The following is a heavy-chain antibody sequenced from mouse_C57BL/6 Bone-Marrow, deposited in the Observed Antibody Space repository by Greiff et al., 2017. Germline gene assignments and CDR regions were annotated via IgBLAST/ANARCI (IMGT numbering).Heavy chain of an antibody. CDR1: GYTFTSYW. J-gene: IGHJ3*01. Sequence: VKLMESGAELVKPGASVKLSCKASGYTFTSYWMHWVKQRPGQGLEWIGMIHPNSGSTNYNEKFKSKATLTVDKSSSTAYMQLSSLTSEDSAVYYCARWLLQAWFAYWGQGTMVTVSA. CDR2: IHPNSGST. CDR3: ARWLLQAWFAY. V-gene: IGHV1-64*01. D-gene: IGHD2-3*01.